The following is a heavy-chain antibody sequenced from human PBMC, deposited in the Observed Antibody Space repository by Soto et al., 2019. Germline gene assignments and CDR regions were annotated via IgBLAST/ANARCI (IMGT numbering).Heavy chain of an antibody. CDR2: IKLDASEK. CDR3: AREDSIIIPAVSDF. CDR1: GFTFGYYW. D-gene: IGHD2-2*01. J-gene: IGHJ4*02. Sequence: HPEGSLRLSCAASGFTFGYYWMSWVRQAPGKGLEWLATIKLDASEKKYVDSVKGRFTLSRDNAKNSLYLQMDSLRAEDTAVYYCAREDSIIIPAVSDFWGQGTLVTVSS. V-gene: IGHV3-7*01.